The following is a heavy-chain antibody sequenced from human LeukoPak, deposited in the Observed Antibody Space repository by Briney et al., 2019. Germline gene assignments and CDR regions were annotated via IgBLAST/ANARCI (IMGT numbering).Heavy chain of an antibody. CDR3: ARDLGGYSYGFGWFDP. D-gene: IGHD5-18*01. J-gene: IGHJ5*02. CDR1: GFTFSSYA. Sequence: GGSLRLSCAASGFTFSSYAMSWVRQAPGKGLEWVSANSGSGGSTYYADSVKGRFTISRDNSKNTLYLQMNSLRAEDTAVYYCARDLGGYSYGFGWFDPWGQGTLVTVSS. V-gene: IGHV3-23*01. CDR2: NSGSGGST.